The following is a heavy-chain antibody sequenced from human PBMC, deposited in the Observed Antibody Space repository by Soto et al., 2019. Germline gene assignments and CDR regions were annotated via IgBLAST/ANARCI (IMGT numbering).Heavy chain of an antibody. CDR3: ARGSTVTTRRPYYFDY. Sequence: PGGSLRLSCASSGFTFIDHYMEWVRQAPGKGLEWVGRTRNKANSYTTEYAASVKGRFTISRDDSKNSLYLQMNSLKTEDTAVYYCARGSTVTTRRPYYFDYWGQGTLVTVSS. CDR2: TRNKANSYTT. J-gene: IGHJ4*02. CDR1: GFTFIDHY. V-gene: IGHV3-72*01. D-gene: IGHD4-17*01.